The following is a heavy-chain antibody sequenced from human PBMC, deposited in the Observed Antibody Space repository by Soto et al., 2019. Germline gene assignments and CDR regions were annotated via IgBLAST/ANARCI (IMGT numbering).Heavy chain of an antibody. Sequence: SETLSLTCAVYGGSFSGYYWSWIRQPPGKGLEWIGEINHSGSTNYNPSLKSRVTISVDTSKNQFSLKLSSVTAADTAVYYCARGLGAVSKLVLQPTQGRWFYPWGQGTLVTVSS. V-gene: IGHV4-34*01. D-gene: IGHD1-26*01. CDR3: ARGLGAVSKLVLQPTQGRWFYP. CDR1: GGSFSGYY. J-gene: IGHJ5*02. CDR2: INHSGST.